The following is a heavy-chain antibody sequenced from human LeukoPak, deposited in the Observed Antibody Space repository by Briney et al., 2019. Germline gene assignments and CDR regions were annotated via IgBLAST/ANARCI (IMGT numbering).Heavy chain of an antibody. V-gene: IGHV3-7*01. J-gene: IGHJ4*02. CDR2: IKQDGSEK. D-gene: IGHD3-22*01. CDR1: GFTFSDYW. CDR3: VRDRAYIDRSGFYNLDY. Sequence: PGGSLRLSCASSGFTFSDYWMSWVRQAPGKGLEWVANIKQDGSEKYYVDSVKGRFTISRDNAKNSLYLQMNSLRAEDTAVYYCVRDRAYIDRSGFYNLDYWRQGTLVTVSP.